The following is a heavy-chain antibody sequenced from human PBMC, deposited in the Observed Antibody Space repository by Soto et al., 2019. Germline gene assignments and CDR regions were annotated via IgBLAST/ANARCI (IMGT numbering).Heavy chain of an antibody. J-gene: IGHJ5*02. CDR3: AIFSLRYIAAQTGFEP. Sequence: SVKVSCKASGGTFSSYAISWVRQAPGQGLEWMGGIIPIFGTANYAQKFQGRVTITADKSTSTAYMELSSLRSEDTAVYYCAIFSLRYIAAQTGFEPWGQGTLVKLSS. D-gene: IGHD6-6*01. V-gene: IGHV1-69*06. CDR1: GGTFSSYA. CDR2: IIPIFGTA.